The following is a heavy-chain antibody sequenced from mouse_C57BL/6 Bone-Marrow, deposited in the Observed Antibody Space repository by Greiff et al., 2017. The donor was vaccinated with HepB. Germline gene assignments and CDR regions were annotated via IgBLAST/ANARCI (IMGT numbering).Heavy chain of an antibody. CDR2: ISSGGSYT. CDR1: GFTFSSYG. J-gene: IGHJ3*01. CDR3: ARPPFAY. V-gene: IGHV5-6*01. Sequence: EVQGVESGGDLVKPGGSLKLSCAASGFTFSSYGMSWVLQTPDKRLEWVATISSGGSYTYYPDSVKGRFTISRDNAKNTLYLQMSSLKSEDTAMYYCARPPFAYWGQGTLVTVSA.